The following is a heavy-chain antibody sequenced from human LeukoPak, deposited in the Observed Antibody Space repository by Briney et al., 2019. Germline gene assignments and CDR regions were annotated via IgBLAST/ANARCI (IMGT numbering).Heavy chain of an antibody. V-gene: IGHV4-59*08. CDR3: ARGYSSSWYYFDY. CDR2: IHYSGST. Sequence: PSETLSLTCTVSGGSINNYYWGWIRQPPGKGLEWIGYIHYSGSTNYNPSLKSRATISVDTSKSQFSLKLSSVTAADTAIYYCARGYSSSWYYFDYWGQGTLVTVSS. D-gene: IGHD6-13*01. J-gene: IGHJ4*02. CDR1: GGSINNYY.